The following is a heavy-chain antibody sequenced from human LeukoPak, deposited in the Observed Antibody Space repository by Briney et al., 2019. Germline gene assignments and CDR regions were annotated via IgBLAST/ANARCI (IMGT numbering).Heavy chain of an antibody. CDR2: IYYSGST. CDR3: ARGESRFDY. V-gene: IGHV4-59*08. Sequence: PSETLSLTCTVSGGSISSNYWSWIRQPPGKGLEWIGYIYYSGSTNYNPSLKSRVTISVDTSKNQFSLKLSSVTAADTAVYYCARGESRFDYWGQGTLVTVSS. CDR1: GGSISSNY. J-gene: IGHJ4*02.